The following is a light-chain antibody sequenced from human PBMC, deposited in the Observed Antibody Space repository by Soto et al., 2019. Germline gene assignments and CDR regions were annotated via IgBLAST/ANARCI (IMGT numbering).Light chain of an antibody. CDR1: SSDVGGYNY. Sequence: QSVLAQPRSVSGAPGQSVTIPCTGTSSDVGGYNYVSWYQQHPGKAPKLMIYDVSKRPSGVPDRFSGSKSGNTASLTISGLQAEDEADYYCYSYAGSYTLYVFGTGTKVTVL. J-gene: IGLJ1*01. CDR3: YSYAGSYTLYV. V-gene: IGLV2-11*01. CDR2: DVS.